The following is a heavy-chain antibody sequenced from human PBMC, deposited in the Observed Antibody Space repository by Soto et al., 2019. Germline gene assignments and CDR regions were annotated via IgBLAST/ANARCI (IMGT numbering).Heavy chain of an antibody. CDR3: ARGHSTDCSNGVCSLFDNHEMDV. V-gene: IGHV1-2*04. J-gene: IGHJ6*02. CDR2: INPKSGGT. D-gene: IGHD2-8*01. Sequence: ASVKVSCKASGYSFTDYHIHWVRQAPVQVLEWLVRINPKSGGTSTAQKFQGWVTMTRDRSISTVYMELTRLRSDDTDVYFCARGHSTDCSNGVCSLFDNHEMDVWG. CDR1: GYSFTDYH.